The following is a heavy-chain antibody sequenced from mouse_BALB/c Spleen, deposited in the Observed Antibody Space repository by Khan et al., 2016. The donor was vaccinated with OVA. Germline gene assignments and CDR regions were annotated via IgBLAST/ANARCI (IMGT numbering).Heavy chain of an antibody. Sequence: QVQLKQSGPGLVQPSQSLSITCTVSGFSLTNYGVHWVRQSPGKGLEWLGPIWSGGSTDYNAAFISRLCISKDKSKSKVLFKRNSLQDNDTAIYNSVRNYYYGEGFTYWGQGTLVTVSA. CDR2: IWSGGST. CDR1: GFSLTNYG. V-gene: IGHV2-2*02. CDR3: VRNYYYGEGFTY. D-gene: IGHD1-1*01. J-gene: IGHJ3*01.